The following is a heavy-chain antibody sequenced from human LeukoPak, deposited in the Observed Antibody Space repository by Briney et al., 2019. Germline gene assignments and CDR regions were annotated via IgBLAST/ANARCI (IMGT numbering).Heavy chain of an antibody. CDR2: IRYDGSNK. CDR3: AKDSGSGSYYIPEYFQH. V-gene: IGHV3-30*02. J-gene: IGHJ1*01. Sequence: GGSLRLSCAASGFTFSSYGMHWVRQAPGKGLEWVAFIRYDGSNKYYADSVKGRFTISRDNSKYTLYLQMNSLRAEDTAVYYCAKDSGSGSYYIPEYFQHWGQGTLVTVSS. D-gene: IGHD3-10*01. CDR1: GFTFSSYG.